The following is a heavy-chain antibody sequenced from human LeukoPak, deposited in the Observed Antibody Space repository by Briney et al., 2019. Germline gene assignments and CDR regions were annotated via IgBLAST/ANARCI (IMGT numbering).Heavy chain of an antibody. Sequence: GGSLRLSCAASGFTFSNYGMHWVRQAPGKGLEWVAVISSDGSKKYYADSVKGRFTISRDNSKNMLYLQMNSLRAEDTAVYYCAKDLRDVVVVLPVIVYWGQGTLVTVSS. J-gene: IGHJ4*02. CDR1: GFTFSNYG. D-gene: IGHD2-15*01. CDR2: ISSDGSKK. CDR3: AKDLRDVVVVLPVIVY. V-gene: IGHV3-30*18.